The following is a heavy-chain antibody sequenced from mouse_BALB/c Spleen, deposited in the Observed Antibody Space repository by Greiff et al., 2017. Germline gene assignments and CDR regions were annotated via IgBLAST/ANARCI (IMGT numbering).Heavy chain of an antibody. CDR2: INPNNGGT. D-gene: IGHD1-1*01. CDR3: ARTPFATVVATDAMDY. J-gene: IGHJ4*01. CDR1: GYTFTDYN. V-gene: IGHV1-18*01. Sequence: EVQLQQSGPELVKPGASVKIPCKASGYTFTDYNMDWVKQSHGKSLEWIGDINPNNGGTIYNQKFKGKATLTVDKSSSTAYMELRSLTSEDTAVYYCARTPFATVVATDAMDYWGQGTSVTVSS.